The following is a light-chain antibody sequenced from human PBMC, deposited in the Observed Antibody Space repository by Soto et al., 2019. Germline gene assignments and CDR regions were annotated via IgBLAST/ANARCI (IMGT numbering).Light chain of an antibody. CDR3: QQYYSYPPWT. V-gene: IGKV1-8*01. J-gene: IGKJ1*01. Sequence: IQMSQSPSSFSASTGDRFTITCRASQVISSYLAWYQQKPGKAPKLLIYAASTLQSGVPSRFSGSGSGTDFTLTISCLQSEDFATYYCQQYYSYPPWTFGQGTKVDIK. CDR1: QVISSY. CDR2: AAS.